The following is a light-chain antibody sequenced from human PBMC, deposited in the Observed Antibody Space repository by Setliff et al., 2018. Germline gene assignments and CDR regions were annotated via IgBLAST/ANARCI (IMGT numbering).Light chain of an antibody. Sequence: QSVLTQPRSVSGSPGQAVTISCTGTSSDVGGYHYGGDRYVSWYQQYPGKAPKLIIYNVNNRPSGLSNRFSGSKSGNTASLTISGLQAEDEADYYCSSYTATGAVAFGGGTKVTV. CDR3: SSYTATGAVA. V-gene: IGLV2-14*03. CDR2: NVN. J-gene: IGLJ2*01. CDR1: SSDVGGYHY.